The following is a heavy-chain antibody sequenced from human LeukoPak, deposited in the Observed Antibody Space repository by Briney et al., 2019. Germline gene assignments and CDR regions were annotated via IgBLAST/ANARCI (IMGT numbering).Heavy chain of an antibody. V-gene: IGHV1-2*02. J-gene: IGHJ4*02. D-gene: IGHD4-17*01. CDR3: ARGDTTVTIDSGLGY. CDR1: GYTFTGYY. CDR2: INPNSGGT. Sequence: GASVKVSCKASGYTFTGYYMHWMRQAPGQGLEWMGWINPNSGGTNYAQKFQGRVTMTRDTSISTAYMELSRLRSDDTAVYYCARGDTTVTIDSGLGYWGQGTLVTVSS.